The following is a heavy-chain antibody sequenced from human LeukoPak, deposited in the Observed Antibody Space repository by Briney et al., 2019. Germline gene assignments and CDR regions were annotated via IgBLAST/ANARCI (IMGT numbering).Heavy chain of an antibody. D-gene: IGHD6-19*01. J-gene: IGHJ4*02. V-gene: IGHV1-18*01. CDR3: ARVGSGWYLPGGYFDY. CDR1: GYTFTSHG. CDR2: ISAYNGNT. Sequence: ASVKVSCKASGYTFTSHGISWVRQAPGQGLEWMGWISAYNGNTNYAQKLQGRVTMTTDTSTSTAYMELRSLRSDDTAVYYCARVGSGWYLPGGYFDYWGQGTLVTVSS.